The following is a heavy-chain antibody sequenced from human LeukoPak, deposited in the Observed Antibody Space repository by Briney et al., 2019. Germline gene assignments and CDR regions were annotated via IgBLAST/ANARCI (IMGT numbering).Heavy chain of an antibody. V-gene: IGHV4-59*01. D-gene: IGHD6-13*01. CDR1: GGSISSYY. CDR2: IHYSGST. J-gene: IGHJ4*02. Sequence: SETLSLTCTVSGGSISSYYWSWIRQPPGKGLEWIGYIHYSGSTNYNPSLKSRVTISVDTSKNQFSLKLSSVTAADTAVYYCARYSSSWFFDYWGQGTLVTVSS. CDR3: ARYSSSWFFDY.